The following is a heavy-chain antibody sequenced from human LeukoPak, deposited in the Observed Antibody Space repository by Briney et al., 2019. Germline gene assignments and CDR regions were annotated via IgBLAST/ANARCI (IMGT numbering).Heavy chain of an antibody. J-gene: IGHJ4*02. Sequence: PGGSLRLSCAASGFTFSSYEMNWVRQAPGKGLEWVSYISTSGSTIYYADSVKGRFTISRDNAKNSLYLQMNRLRAEDTAVYYCARDPFGYSFAYVDSWGQGTLVTVSP. CDR3: ARDPFGYSFAYVDS. D-gene: IGHD5-18*01. V-gene: IGHV3-48*03. CDR1: GFTFSSYE. CDR2: ISTSGSTI.